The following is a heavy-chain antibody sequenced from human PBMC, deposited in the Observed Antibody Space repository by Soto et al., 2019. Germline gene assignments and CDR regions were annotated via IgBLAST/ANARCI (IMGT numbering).Heavy chain of an antibody. V-gene: IGHV3-33*01. CDR2: VWYDGSHK. Sequence: QVQLVESGGGVVQPGRSLRLSCAASGFTFSSYGIHWVRQAPGKGLEWVAVVWYDGSHKYYADSVKGRFTISRDNSKNTVDLQMTTLRADDTAMYYCTRDLSLVLDSWGQGTLVTVSS. D-gene: IGHD3-16*02. CDR3: TRDLSLVLDS. J-gene: IGHJ4*02. CDR1: GFTFSSYG.